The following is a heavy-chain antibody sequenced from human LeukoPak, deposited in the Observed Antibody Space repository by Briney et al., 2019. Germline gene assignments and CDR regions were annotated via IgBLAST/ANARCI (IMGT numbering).Heavy chain of an antibody. V-gene: IGHV1-18*01. CDR1: GYTFTIYG. J-gene: IGHJ4*02. D-gene: IGHD6-19*01. Sequence: VKVSCKASGYTFTIYGISWVRQAPGQGLEWMGWISAYNGNTNYAQKLQGRVTMTTDTSTGTACMELRSLRSDDTAVYYCARDGAIAVAAKGYWGQGTLVTVSS. CDR2: ISAYNGNT. CDR3: ARDGAIAVAAKGY.